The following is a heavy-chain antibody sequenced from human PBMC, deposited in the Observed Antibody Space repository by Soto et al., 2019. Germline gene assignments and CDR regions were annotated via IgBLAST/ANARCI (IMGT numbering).Heavy chain of an antibody. CDR2: IIPIFGTA. V-gene: IGHV1-69*13. Sequence: GASVKVSCKASGYNFTSYARHWGRQAPGQRLEWMGGIIPIFGTANYAQKFPGRVTITADESTSTAYMELSSLRSADTAVYYCERDNHPPFYSKTPSYYYYGMDVWGQGTTVTVSS. CDR3: ERDNHPPFYSKTPSYYYYGMDV. D-gene: IGHD4-4*01. J-gene: IGHJ6*02. CDR1: GYNFTSYA.